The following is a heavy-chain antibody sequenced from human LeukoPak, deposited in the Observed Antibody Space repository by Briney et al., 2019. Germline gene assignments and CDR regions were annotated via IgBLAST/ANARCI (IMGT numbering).Heavy chain of an antibody. CDR1: GFTFSSYW. V-gene: IGHV3-7*03. Sequence: GGSLRLSCAASGFTFSSYWMSWVRQAPGKGLEWVANIKQDGSEKYYVDSVKGRFTISRDNAKNSLYLQMNSLRAEDTALYYCAKGAVEMALGNFDYWGQGTLVTVSS. J-gene: IGHJ4*02. CDR3: AKGAVEMALGNFDY. CDR2: IKQDGSEK. D-gene: IGHD5-24*01.